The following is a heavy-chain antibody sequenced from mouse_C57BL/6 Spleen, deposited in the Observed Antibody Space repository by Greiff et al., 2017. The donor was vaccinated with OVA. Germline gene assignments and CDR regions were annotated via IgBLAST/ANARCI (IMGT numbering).Heavy chain of an antibody. V-gene: IGHV5-16*01. D-gene: IGHD1-1*01. J-gene: IGHJ3*01. CDR1: GFTFSDYY. Sequence: EVMLVESEGGLVQPGSSMKLSCTASGFTFSDYYMAWVRQVPEKGLEWVANINYDGSSTYYLASLKSRFFISRNQSKNILYLRMSSLKAEDTATYYCARENYYEGFAYWGQGTLVTVSA. CDR3: ARENYYEGFAY. CDR2: INYDGSST.